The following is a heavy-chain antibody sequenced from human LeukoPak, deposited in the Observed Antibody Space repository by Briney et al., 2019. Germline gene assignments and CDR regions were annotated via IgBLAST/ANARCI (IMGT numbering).Heavy chain of an antibody. CDR2: ISYDGSNK. J-gene: IGHJ4*02. Sequence: TGGSLRLSCAASGFTFSSYAMHWVRQAPGKGLEWVAVISYDGSNKYCADSVKGRFTISRDNSKNSLYLQMNSLRAEDTAVYYCARDSDIVVVPPDYWGQGTLVTVSS. CDR1: GFTFSSYA. V-gene: IGHV3-30-3*01. CDR3: ARDSDIVVVPPDY. D-gene: IGHD2-2*01.